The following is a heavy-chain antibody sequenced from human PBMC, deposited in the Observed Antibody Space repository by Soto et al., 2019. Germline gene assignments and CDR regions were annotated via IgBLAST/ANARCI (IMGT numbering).Heavy chain of an antibody. J-gene: IGHJ4*02. CDR1: GFTLSSYA. CDR2: LSYDGSNK. V-gene: IGHV3-30-3*01. D-gene: IGHD4-17*01. Sequence: QVQLVESGGGVVQPGRSLRLSCAASGFTLSSYAMHWVRQAPGKGLEWVAVLSYDGSNKYYTDSVKGRFTISRDNSXXTLYLQMNALRAEDKAVYHCARGKTYMYGSYYFDYWGQGTLVTVSS. CDR3: ARGKTYMYGSYYFDY.